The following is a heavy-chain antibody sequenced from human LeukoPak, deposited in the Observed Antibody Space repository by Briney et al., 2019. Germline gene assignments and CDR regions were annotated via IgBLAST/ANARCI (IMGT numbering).Heavy chain of an antibody. V-gene: IGHV3-7*01. J-gene: IGHJ1*01. D-gene: IGHD1-1*01. CDR3: ARDPPLITTTGSRYFQH. Sequence: GGSLRLSCAASGFTFSSNWMSWVRQAPGKGLEWVANIKQDGSEKYYVDSVKGRFTISRDNAKNSLYLQMNSLRAGDTAVYYCARDPPLITTTGSRYFQHWGQGTLVTVSS. CDR1: GFTFSSNW. CDR2: IKQDGSEK.